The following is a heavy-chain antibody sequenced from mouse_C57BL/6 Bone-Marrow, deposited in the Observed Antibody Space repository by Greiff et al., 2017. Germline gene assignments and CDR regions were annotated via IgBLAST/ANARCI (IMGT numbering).Heavy chain of an antibody. J-gene: IGHJ4*01. CDR3: ARRDYYGSSSYYYAMDY. V-gene: IGHV5-6*02. D-gene: IGHD1-1*01. CDR2: ISSGGSYT. CDR1: GFTFSSYD. Sequence: EVKLVESGGDLVKPGGSLKLSCAASGFTFSSYDMSWVRQTPDKRLEWVATISSGGSYTYYPDSVKGRFTISRDNAKNTLYLQMSSLKSEDTAMYYCARRDYYGSSSYYYAMDYWGQGTSVTVSS.